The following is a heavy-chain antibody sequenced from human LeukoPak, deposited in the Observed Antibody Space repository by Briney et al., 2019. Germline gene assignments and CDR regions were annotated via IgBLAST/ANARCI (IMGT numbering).Heavy chain of an antibody. CDR3: ARTTTVVTLLDY. D-gene: IGHD4-23*01. CDR1: GYTFTSYY. V-gene: IGHV1-46*01. J-gene: IGHJ4*02. Sequence: ASVKVSCKASGYTFTSYYMHWVRQAPGQGLEWMGIINPSGGSTSYAQKFQGRVTMTRDMSTSTVYMELSSLRSEDTAVYYCARTTTVVTLLDYWGQGTLVTVSS. CDR2: INPSGGST.